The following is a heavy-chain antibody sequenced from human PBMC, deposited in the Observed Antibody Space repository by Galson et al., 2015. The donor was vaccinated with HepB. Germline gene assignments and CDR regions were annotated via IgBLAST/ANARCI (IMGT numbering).Heavy chain of an antibody. J-gene: IGHJ4*02. CDR2: INSDGSST. CDR1: GFTFSSYW. V-gene: IGHV3-74*01. Sequence: SLRLSCAASGFTFSSYWMHWVRQAPGKGLVWVSRINSDGSSTSYADSVKGRFTISRDNAKNTLYLQMNSLRAEDTAVYYCARDLGALRLGEPPLGFDYWGQGTLVTVSS. D-gene: IGHD3-16*01. CDR3: ARDLGALRLGEPPLGFDY.